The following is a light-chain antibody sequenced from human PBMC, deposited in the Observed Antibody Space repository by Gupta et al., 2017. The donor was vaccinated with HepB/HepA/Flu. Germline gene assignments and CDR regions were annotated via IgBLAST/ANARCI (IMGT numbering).Light chain of an antibody. CDR3: ASWDDSLNGVL. Sequence: QSLLTQPPSPSGTPGQRVTISCSGRTSDIGSNTVNWYQHLPGTAPKLLIYKNDQRPSGVPDRFSGSKSGTSASLAISGLRSEDEADYFCASWDDSLNGVLFGGGTKLTVL. V-gene: IGLV1-44*01. CDR1: TSDIGSNT. CDR2: KND. J-gene: IGLJ2*01.